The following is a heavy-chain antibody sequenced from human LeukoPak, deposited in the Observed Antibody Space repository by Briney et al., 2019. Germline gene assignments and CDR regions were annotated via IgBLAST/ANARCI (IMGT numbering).Heavy chain of an antibody. CDR3: AGVLDYGDLNWFDP. V-gene: IGHV1-69*13. CDR2: IIPIFGTA. CDR1: GGTFSSYA. J-gene: IGHJ5*02. D-gene: IGHD4-17*01. Sequence: ASVKVSCKASGGTFSSYAISWVRQAPGQGLEWMGGIIPIFGTANYAQKFQGRVTITADESTSTAYMELSSLRSEDTAVYYCAGVLDYGDLNWFDPWGQGTLVTVSS.